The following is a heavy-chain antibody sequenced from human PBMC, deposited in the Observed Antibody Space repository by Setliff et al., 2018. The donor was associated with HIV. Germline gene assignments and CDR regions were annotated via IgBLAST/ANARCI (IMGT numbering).Heavy chain of an antibody. D-gene: IGHD5-12*01. Sequence: SETLSLTCAVYGGSFSGYYWSWFRQPPGKGLEWIGEINHSGSTNYNPSLKSRVTISVDTSKNQFSLKLSSVTAADTAVYYCARGLEAYSGYGIDYWGQGTLVTVSS. CDR2: INHSGST. J-gene: IGHJ4*02. CDR1: GGSFSGYY. V-gene: IGHV4-34*01. CDR3: ARGLEAYSGYGIDY.